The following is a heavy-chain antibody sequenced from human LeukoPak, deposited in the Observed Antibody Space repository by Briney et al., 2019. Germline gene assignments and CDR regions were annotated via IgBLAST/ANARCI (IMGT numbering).Heavy chain of an antibody. CDR2: ISYDGSNK. CDR1: GFTFSRYG. J-gene: IGHJ4*02. V-gene: IGHV3-30*19. D-gene: IGHD3-22*01. Sequence: PGGSLRLSCAASGFTFSRYGMHWVRQAPGKGLEWVAVISYDGSNKYYADSVKGRFTISRDNSKNTLYLQMNSLRAEDTAVYYCACPYYYDSSGYYYAPDYWGQGTLVTVSS. CDR3: ACPYYYDSSGYYYAPDY.